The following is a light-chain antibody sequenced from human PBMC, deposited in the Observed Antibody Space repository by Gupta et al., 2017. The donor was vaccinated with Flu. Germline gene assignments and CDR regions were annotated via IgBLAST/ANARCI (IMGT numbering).Light chain of an antibody. CDR2: EGS. CDR1: SSDIGNYNL. J-gene: IGLJ1*01. CDR3: SSDACSSTHV. Sequence: QSALTQPASVSGSPGQSITISCTGTSSDIGNYNLVSWYQQHPGKAPQLGIYEGSNRPSGISNHFSGSKSGNTASLTISVRKGEDEADYYCSSDACSSTHVFGTGTKVTVL. V-gene: IGLV2-23*01.